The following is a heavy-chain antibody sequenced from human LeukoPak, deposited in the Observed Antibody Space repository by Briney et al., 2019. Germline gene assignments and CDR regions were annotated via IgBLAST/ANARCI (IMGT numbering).Heavy chain of an antibody. CDR1: GGSFSGYY. Sequence: SETLSLTCAVYGGSFSGYYWGWVRQPPGKALEWIGNSTYYSPSLKSRVTISLDTSRNQFSLKLNSVTAADTAVYYCAKSNGYGLIDIWGQGTMVTVSS. CDR3: AKSNGYGLIDI. J-gene: IGHJ3*02. CDR2: ST. V-gene: IGHV4-34*01. D-gene: IGHD3-10*01.